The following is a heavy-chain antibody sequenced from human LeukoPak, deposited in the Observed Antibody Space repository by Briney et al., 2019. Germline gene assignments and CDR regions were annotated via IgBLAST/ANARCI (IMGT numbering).Heavy chain of an antibody. Sequence: PRGTLRLSCAASGFTFSDYYMSWIHQAPGKGLEWVSYISSSGSTIYYADSVKGRFTISRDNAKNSLYLQMNSLRAEDTAVYYCARDDFSIAARRVDYWGQGTLVTVSS. CDR1: GFTFSDYY. V-gene: IGHV3-11*04. CDR2: ISSSGSTI. J-gene: IGHJ4*02. D-gene: IGHD6-6*01. CDR3: ARDDFSIAARRVDY.